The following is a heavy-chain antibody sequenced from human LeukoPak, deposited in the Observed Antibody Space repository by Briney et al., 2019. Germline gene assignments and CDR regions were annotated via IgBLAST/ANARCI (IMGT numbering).Heavy chain of an antibody. CDR1: GFTVSSNY. J-gene: IGHJ4*02. CDR3: AQMYSSYHFDY. V-gene: IGHV3-66*01. Sequence: PGGSLRLSCAASGFTVSSNYMSWVRQAPGKGLEWVSVIYSGGSTYYADSVKGRFTISRDNSKNTLYPQMNSLRAEDTAVYYCAQMYSSYHFDYWGQGTLVTVSS. CDR2: IYSGGST. D-gene: IGHD4-11*01.